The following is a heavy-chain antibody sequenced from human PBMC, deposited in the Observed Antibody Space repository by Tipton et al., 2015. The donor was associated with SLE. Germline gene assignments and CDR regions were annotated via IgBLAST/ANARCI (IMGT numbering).Heavy chain of an antibody. CDR1: GFTSSNYA. J-gene: IGHJ4*02. CDR2: ISSDTAT. Sequence: SLRLSCAASGFTSSNYAMSWVRQAPGKGLVWVSAISSDTATYYADSVKGRFTISRDDSKNTLYLQMNSLRAEDTAVYYCAKLSGTVPVDYWGRGTLVTVSS. D-gene: IGHD1-14*01. CDR3: AKLSGTVPVDY. V-gene: IGHV3-23*01.